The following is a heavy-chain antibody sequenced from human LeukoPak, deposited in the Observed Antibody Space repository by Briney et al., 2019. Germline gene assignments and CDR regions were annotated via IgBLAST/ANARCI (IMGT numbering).Heavy chain of an antibody. CDR3: ARDFGGDAFDI. D-gene: IGHD4-23*01. Sequence: GRSLRLSCAASGFTFSSYGMHWVRQTPGKGLEWVAVISYDGSNKYYADSVKGRFTISRDNSKNTLYLQMNSLRAEDTAVYYCARDFGGDAFDIWGQGTMVTVSS. V-gene: IGHV3-30*03. CDR2: ISYDGSNK. J-gene: IGHJ3*02. CDR1: GFTFSSYG.